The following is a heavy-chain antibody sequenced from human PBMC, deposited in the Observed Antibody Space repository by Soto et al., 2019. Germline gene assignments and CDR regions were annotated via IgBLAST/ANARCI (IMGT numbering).Heavy chain of an antibody. CDR1: GGSISTSLYY. J-gene: IGHJ5*02. V-gene: IGHV4-39*01. Sequence: SETLSLTCTVSGGSISTSLYYWGWIRQPPGKGLEWMGSIYYSGSTYYNPPLKSRATISVDTSKNQFSLTLRAVTAAEPAMYYCARHQIRNWFDPWGQGTLVTASS. CDR3: ARHQIRNWFDP. CDR2: IYYSGST.